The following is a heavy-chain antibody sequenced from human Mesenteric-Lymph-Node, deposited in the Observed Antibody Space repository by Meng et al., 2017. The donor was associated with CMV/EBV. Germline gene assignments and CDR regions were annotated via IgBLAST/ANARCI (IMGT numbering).Heavy chain of an antibody. J-gene: IGHJ4*02. Sequence: GESLKISCAASGFTFSSYAMSWVRQAPGKGLEWVSVIYSGGSSTYYADSVKGRFTISRDNSKNTLYLQMNSLRAEDTAVYYCAKYSSGYYPYYFDYWGQGTLVTVSS. CDR3: AKYSSGYYPYYFDY. D-gene: IGHD3-22*01. CDR1: GFTFSSYA. V-gene: IGHV3-23*03. CDR2: IYSGGSST.